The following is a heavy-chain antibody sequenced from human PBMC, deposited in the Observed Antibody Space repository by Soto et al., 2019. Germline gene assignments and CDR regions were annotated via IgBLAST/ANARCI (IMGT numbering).Heavy chain of an antibody. J-gene: IGHJ3*02. CDR2: ISGSGGST. CDR3: ATAWPAAIRYGAFDI. Sequence: GGSLRLSCAASGFTFSSYGMHWVRQAPGKGLEWVSAISGSGGSTYYADSVKGRFTISRDNSKNTLYLQMNSLRAEDTAVYYCATAWPAAIRYGAFDIWGQGTMVTVSS. CDR1: GFTFSSYG. D-gene: IGHD2-2*02. V-gene: IGHV3-23*01.